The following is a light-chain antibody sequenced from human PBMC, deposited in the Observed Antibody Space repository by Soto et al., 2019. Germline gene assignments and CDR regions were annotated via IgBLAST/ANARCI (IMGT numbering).Light chain of an antibody. V-gene: IGKV1-33*01. CDR2: DAS. CDR3: QQYDNLPLT. J-gene: IGKJ4*01. CDR1: QDIKNY. Sequence: DLQMTQSPSSQSASVGHRDILTCQASQDIKNYLNWYQQKSGKAPKLLIYDASDVETGVPSRFSGSGSGTDFTFTINSLQPEDIATYYCQQYDNLPLTFGGGTKVDIK.